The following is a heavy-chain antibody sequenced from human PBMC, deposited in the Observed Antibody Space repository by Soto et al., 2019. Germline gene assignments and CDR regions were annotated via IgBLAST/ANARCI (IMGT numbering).Heavy chain of an antibody. D-gene: IGHD3-10*01. Sequence: PSETLSLTCTVSGGSISSYYWSWIRQPPGKGLEWIGYIYYSGSTNYNPSLKSRVTISVDTSKNQFSLKLSSVTAADTAVYYCARDGGPTYYYGSGSYYRGGYYYVMDVWGQGTTVTVSS. J-gene: IGHJ6*02. CDR3: ARDGGPTYYYGSGSYYRGGYYYVMDV. V-gene: IGHV4-59*01. CDR1: GGSISSYY. CDR2: IYYSGST.